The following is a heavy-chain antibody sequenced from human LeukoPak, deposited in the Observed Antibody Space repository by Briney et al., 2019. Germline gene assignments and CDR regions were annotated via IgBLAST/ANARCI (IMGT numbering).Heavy chain of an antibody. D-gene: IGHD2-15*01. J-gene: IGHJ6*03. CDR3: AKDTSAWWYHRAYMNV. CDR2: ISGSGDTT. CDR1: GFTFSNYA. V-gene: IGHV3-23*01. Sequence: GGSLRLFCAASGFTFSNYAMSWVRQAPGGGLEWVSAISGSGDTTFHADSVKGRFTTSRDNSKNTLSLQMSGLRVEDSAVYFCAKDTSAWWYHRAYMNVWGTGTTVTVSS.